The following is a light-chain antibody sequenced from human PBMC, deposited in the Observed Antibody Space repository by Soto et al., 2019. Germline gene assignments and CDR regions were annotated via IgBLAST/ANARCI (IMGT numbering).Light chain of an antibody. CDR3: QQLNSYPLT. CDR2: AAS. J-gene: IGKJ5*01. CDR1: QGISSY. Sequence: QLTQSPSFLSASLGDKVTITCRASQGISSYLAWYQQKPGKAPKLLIYAASTLQSGVPSRFSGSGSGTDFTLTISSLQPEDFATYYCQQLNSYPLTFAQGTRLEIK. V-gene: IGKV1-9*01.